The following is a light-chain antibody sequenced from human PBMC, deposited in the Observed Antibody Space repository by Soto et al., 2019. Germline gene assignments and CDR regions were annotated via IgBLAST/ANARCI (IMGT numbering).Light chain of an antibody. Sequence: QSLLTQPASVSGSPGQSITISCTGTSNDVGGYNYVSWYQQHPGKAPKLMIYDVSNRPSGVSNRFSGSKSGNTASLTISGLQAEDEADYYCSSYTSSSTPRVFGTGTKLTVL. V-gene: IGLV2-14*01. CDR3: SSYTSSSTPRV. J-gene: IGLJ1*01. CDR1: SNDVGGYNY. CDR2: DVS.